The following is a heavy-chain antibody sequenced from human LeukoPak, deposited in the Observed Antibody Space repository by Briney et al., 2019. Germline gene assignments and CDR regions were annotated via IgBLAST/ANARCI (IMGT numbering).Heavy chain of an antibody. CDR1: GFTFSSYG. CDR3: ARYCNAGACSMFKTFDV. CDR2: ICHSGNT. Sequence: GSLRLSCAASGFTFSSYGMHWVRQPPGKDLEWIGTICHSGNTYYNPSLKSRVTVSVDTSKSQLSLRLNSVTAADTSVYYCARYCNAGACSMFKTFDVWGQGTMVTVSS. V-gene: IGHV4-38-2*01. J-gene: IGHJ3*01. D-gene: IGHD2-15*01.